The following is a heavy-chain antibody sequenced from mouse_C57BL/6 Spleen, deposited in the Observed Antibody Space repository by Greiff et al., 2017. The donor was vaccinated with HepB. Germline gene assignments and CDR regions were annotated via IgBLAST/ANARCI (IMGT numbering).Heavy chain of an antibody. CDR1: GYTFTSYW. CDR3: ARWGYSNQFAY. CDR2: IDPSDSYT. D-gene: IGHD2-5*01. V-gene: IGHV1-69*01. Sequence: QVQLQQPGAELVMPGASVKLSCKASGYTFTSYWMHWVKQRPGQGLEWIGEIDPSDSYTNYNQKFKGKSTLTVDKSSSTAYMQLSSLTSEDSAVYYCARWGYSNQFAYWGQGTLVTVSA. J-gene: IGHJ3*01.